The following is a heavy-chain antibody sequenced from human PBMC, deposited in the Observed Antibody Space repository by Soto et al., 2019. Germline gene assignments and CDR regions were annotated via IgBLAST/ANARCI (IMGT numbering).Heavy chain of an antibody. CDR1: GFTFSSYS. V-gene: IGHV3-21*01. CDR3: ARAQDYYGSGSYIY. CDR2: ISSSSSYI. J-gene: IGHJ4*02. Sequence: EVQLVESGGGLVKPGGSLRLSCAASGFTFSSYSMNWVRQAPGKGLEWVSSISSSSSYIYYADSVKGRFTISRDSAKNSLYLQMNSLRAEDTAVYYCARAQDYYGSGSYIYWGQGTLVTVSS. D-gene: IGHD3-10*01.